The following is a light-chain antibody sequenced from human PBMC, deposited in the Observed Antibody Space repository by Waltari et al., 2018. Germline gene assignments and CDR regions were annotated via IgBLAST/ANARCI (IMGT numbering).Light chain of an antibody. CDR2: TAS. Sequence: DIQLTQSPSFLSASVGDRVTITCRSSQGISSYLAWYQQKAGEAPKLLIHTASTVQGGVPSRFRGSGSGTDFTLTISSLQPEDFATYYCQQRHSYPITFGQGTRLDIK. V-gene: IGKV1-9*01. CDR3: QQRHSYPIT. CDR1: QGISSY. J-gene: IGKJ5*01.